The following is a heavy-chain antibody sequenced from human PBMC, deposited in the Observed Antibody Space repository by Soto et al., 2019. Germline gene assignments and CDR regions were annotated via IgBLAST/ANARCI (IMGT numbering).Heavy chain of an antibody. D-gene: IGHD3-3*01. J-gene: IGHJ4*02. CDR1: GFTFSSYL. Sequence: GGSLRLSCAASGFTFSSYLMSCVRQAPGKGLEWVANIKQDGSEKYYVDSVKGRFTISRDNAKNSLYLQMNSLRAEDTAVYYCATVTYYDFWSDEFDYWGQGTLVTVSS. V-gene: IGHV3-7*01. CDR3: ATVTYYDFWSDEFDY. CDR2: IKQDGSEK.